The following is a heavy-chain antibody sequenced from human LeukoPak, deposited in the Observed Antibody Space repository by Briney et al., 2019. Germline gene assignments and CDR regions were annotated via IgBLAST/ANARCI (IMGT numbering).Heavy chain of an antibody. V-gene: IGHV3-7*01. D-gene: IGHD4-17*01. CDR2: IKQDGSEK. CDR1: GFTFSSYW. Sequence: GGSLRLSCAASGFTFSSYWMTWVRQAPGKGLEWVANIKQDGSEKYHVDSVKGRFTISRDNAKNSLYLQMNSLTAEDTAVYYCARTPVGDGNWFDPWGQGTLVTVSS. J-gene: IGHJ5*02. CDR3: ARTPVGDGNWFDP.